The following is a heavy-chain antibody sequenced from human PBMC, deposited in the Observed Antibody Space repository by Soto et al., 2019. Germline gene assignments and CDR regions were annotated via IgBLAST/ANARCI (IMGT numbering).Heavy chain of an antibody. CDR2: ISYDGSNK. Sequence: QVQLVESGGGVVQPGRSLRLSCAASGFTFSSYGMHWVRQAPGKGLEWVAVISYDGSNKYYADSVKGRFTISRDNSKNTLYLQMNSLRAEDTAVYYCAKGGAAAGVYWGQGTLVTVSS. D-gene: IGHD6-13*01. CDR3: AKGGAAAGVY. CDR1: GFTFSSYG. V-gene: IGHV3-30*18. J-gene: IGHJ4*02.